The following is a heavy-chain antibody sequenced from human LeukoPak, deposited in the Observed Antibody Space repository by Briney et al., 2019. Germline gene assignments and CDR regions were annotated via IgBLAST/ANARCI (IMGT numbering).Heavy chain of an antibody. V-gene: IGHV3-74*01. Sequence: GGSLRLSCAASGFTFSSYWMHWVRQAPGKGLVWVSRIKSDGSSTTYADSVKGRFTISRDNAKNTLYLQMNSLRAEDAAVYYCARDRGSNAGWYFDLWGRGTLVIVSS. CDR2: IKSDGSST. CDR1: GFTFSSYW. CDR3: ARDRGSNAGWYFDL. D-gene: IGHD2-8*01. J-gene: IGHJ2*01.